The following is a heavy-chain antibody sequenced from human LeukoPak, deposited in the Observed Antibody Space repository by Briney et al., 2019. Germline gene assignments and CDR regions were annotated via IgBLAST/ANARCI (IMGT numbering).Heavy chain of an antibody. Sequence: PSETLSLTCTVSGGSISSYYWSWIRQPPGKGLEWIGEINHSGSTNYNPSPKSRVTISVDTSKNQFSLKLSSVTAADTAVYYCARVRDDFWSPDYWGQGTLVTVSS. D-gene: IGHD3-3*01. CDR3: ARVRDDFWSPDY. CDR2: INHSGST. V-gene: IGHV4-34*01. CDR1: GGSISSYY. J-gene: IGHJ4*02.